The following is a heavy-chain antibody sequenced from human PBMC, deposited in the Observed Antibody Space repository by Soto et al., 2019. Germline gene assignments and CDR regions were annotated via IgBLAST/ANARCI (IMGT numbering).Heavy chain of an antibody. D-gene: IGHD3-10*01. CDR2: IYYSGST. J-gene: IGHJ4*02. V-gene: IGHV4-31*03. CDR3: ARDGGYGSGSYRFDY. CDR1: GGSISSGGYY. Sequence: QVQLQESGPGLVKPSETLSLTCTVSGGSISSGGYYWSWIRQHPGKGLEWIGYIYYSGSTSYNPSRKSRVTVSIDTSKNHFSLKLSSMSAADTAVYYCARDGGYGSGSYRFDYWGQGTLVTVSS.